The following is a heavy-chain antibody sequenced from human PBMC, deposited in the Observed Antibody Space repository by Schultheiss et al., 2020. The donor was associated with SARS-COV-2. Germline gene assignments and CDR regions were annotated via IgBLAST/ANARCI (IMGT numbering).Heavy chain of an antibody. Sequence: GGSLRLPCAASGFTFSSYWMHWVRQAPGKGLVWVSRINSDGSSTSYADSVKGRFTISRDNAKNSLYLQMNSLRADDTAVYYCARVGATNLPHYYGMDVWGQGTTVTVSS. J-gene: IGHJ6*02. D-gene: IGHD1-26*01. V-gene: IGHV3-74*01. CDR3: ARVGATNLPHYYGMDV. CDR1: GFTFSSYW. CDR2: INSDGSST.